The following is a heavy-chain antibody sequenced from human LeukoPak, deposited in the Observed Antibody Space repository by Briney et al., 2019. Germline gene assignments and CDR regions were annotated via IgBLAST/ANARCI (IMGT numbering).Heavy chain of an antibody. CDR1: GYTFTSYW. Sequence: GESLKISCEGSGYTFTSYWIAWVRQMPGKGLEWMGIIYPGDSDTRYSPSFQGQVTISADKSISTAYLQWSSLKASDTAMYYCARYPAEREHKFFDYWGQGTLVTVSS. V-gene: IGHV5-51*01. CDR3: ARYPAEREHKFFDY. D-gene: IGHD1-26*01. CDR2: IYPGDSDT. J-gene: IGHJ4*02.